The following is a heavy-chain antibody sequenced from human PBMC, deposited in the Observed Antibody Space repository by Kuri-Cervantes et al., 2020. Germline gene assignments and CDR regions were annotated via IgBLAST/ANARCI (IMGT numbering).Heavy chain of an antibody. CDR3: ARATYYQLLTNETFDY. CDR1: GGSISSGSYY. Sequence: SETLSLTCTVSGGSISSGSYYWSWIRQPAGKGLEWIGRIYTSGSTNYNPSLKSRVTISVDTSKNQFSLKLSSVTAADTAVYYCARATYYQLLTNETFDYWGQGTLVTVSS. J-gene: IGHJ4*02. V-gene: IGHV4-61*02. D-gene: IGHD2-2*01. CDR2: IYTSGST.